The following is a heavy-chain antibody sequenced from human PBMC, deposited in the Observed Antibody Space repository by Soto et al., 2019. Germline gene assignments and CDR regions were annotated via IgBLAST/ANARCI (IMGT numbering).Heavy chain of an antibody. D-gene: IGHD6-6*01. V-gene: IGHV3-74*01. CDR3: VRVAVGSYNWFDP. J-gene: IGHJ5*02. Sequence: GGSLRLSCAASGFTFSSYWMHWVRQAPGKGLVWVSRINSDGSRTNYADSVKGRFTISRDNAKNTVYLQMNSLRPEDTAVYYCVRVAVGSYNWFDPWGQGTLVTVSS. CDR2: INSDGSRT. CDR1: GFTFSSYW.